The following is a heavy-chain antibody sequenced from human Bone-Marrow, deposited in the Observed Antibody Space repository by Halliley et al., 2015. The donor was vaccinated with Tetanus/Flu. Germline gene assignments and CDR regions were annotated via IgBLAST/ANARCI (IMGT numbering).Heavy chain of an antibody. J-gene: IGHJ4*02. V-gene: IGHV4-34*12. Sequence: IGERLHSGSPLYTPPLRGRVPTSVDKSKTQFSLKLSSVTAADTAVYYCASARDYNSGSQTFNYWGQGILVTVSS. D-gene: IGHD3-10*01. CDR3: ASARDYNSGSQTFNY. CDR2: RLHSGSP.